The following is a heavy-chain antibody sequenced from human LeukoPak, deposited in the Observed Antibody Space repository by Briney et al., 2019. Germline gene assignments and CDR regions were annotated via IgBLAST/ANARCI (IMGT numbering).Heavy chain of an antibody. CDR3: ARGWDYDSGGRPTAYVY. CDR1: GGTFSNYA. J-gene: IGHJ4*02. V-gene: IGHV1-69*13. D-gene: IGHD3-22*01. CDR2: IIPIFGTA. Sequence: SVKVSCKASGGTFSNYAINWVRQAPGPGLEWMGGIIPIFGTANYAQKFQGRVTITADESTGTVYMELNSLKSEDTAVYYCARGWDYDSGGRPTAYVYWGQGTLVTVSS.